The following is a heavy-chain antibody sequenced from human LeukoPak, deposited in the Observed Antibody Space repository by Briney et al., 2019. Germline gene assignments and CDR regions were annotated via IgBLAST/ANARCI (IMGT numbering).Heavy chain of an antibody. D-gene: IGHD6-13*01. V-gene: IGHV3-11*04. CDR1: GFTFSDYY. CDR2: IGSSGRTI. J-gene: IGHJ4*02. CDR3: ARDVGIAAAGNVY. Sequence: GGSLRLSCAASGFTFSDYYMSWIRQAPGKGLEWVSYIGSSGRTIYYADSVKGRFTISRDNAKNSLYLQMNSLRAEDTAVYYCARDVGIAAAGNVYWGQGTLVTVSS.